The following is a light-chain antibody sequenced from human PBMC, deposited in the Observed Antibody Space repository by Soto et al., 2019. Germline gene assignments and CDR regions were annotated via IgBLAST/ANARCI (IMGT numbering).Light chain of an antibody. V-gene: IGKV1-39*01. Sequence: DIQMTQSPSSLSAFVGDRVTITCRASQTIHTYLNWFHQRPGTAPKLLIHSGSTLQSGVPSRFTGSGSGTECTLTIASLQPEDYGTYDCQQSFSPVVSFGGGTKVEIK. CDR3: QQSFSPVVS. CDR1: QTIHTY. J-gene: IGKJ4*01. CDR2: SGS.